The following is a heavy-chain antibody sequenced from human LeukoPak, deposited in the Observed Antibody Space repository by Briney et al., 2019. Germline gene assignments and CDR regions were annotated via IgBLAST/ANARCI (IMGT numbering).Heavy chain of an antibody. Sequence: GGSLRLSCAASGFTFSSYWMSWVRQAPGKGLEWVANIKQDGSEKYYVDSVKGRFTISRDNAKNSLYLQMNSLRAEDTAVYYCARVRPRFFSGVVIHDAFDIWGQGTMVTVSS. CDR3: ARVRPRFFSGVVIHDAFDI. CDR1: GFTFSSYW. V-gene: IGHV3-7*01. J-gene: IGHJ3*02. CDR2: IKQDGSEK. D-gene: IGHD3-3*01.